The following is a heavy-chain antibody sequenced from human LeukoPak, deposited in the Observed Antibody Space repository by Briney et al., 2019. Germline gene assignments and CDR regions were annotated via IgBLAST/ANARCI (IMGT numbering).Heavy chain of an antibody. V-gene: IGHV1-8*01. CDR2: MNPNSGNT. J-gene: IGHJ4*02. Sequence: ASVKVSCKASGYTFTSYDINWVRQATGQGLEWMGWMNPNSGNTGYAQKFRGRVTMTRNTSISTAYMELSSLRSEDTAVYYCVISYYYDSSGYYYDYNYWGQGTLVTVSS. CDR3: VISYYYDSSGYYYDYNY. D-gene: IGHD3-22*01. CDR1: GYTFTSYD.